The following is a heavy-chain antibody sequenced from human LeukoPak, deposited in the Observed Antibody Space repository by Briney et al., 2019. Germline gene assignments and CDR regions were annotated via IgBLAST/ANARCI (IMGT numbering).Heavy chain of an antibody. Sequence: ASVKVSCKASGYTFTSYGISWVRQAPGQGLEWMGWISAYNGNTNYAQKLQGRVTMTTDTSTSTAYMELRGLRSDDTAVYYCARGSPSLGGYCSGGSCYTGYFDYWGQGTLVTVSS. CDR2: ISAYNGNT. CDR1: GYTFTSYG. J-gene: IGHJ4*02. CDR3: ARGSPSLGGYCSGGSCYTGYFDY. D-gene: IGHD2-15*01. V-gene: IGHV1-18*01.